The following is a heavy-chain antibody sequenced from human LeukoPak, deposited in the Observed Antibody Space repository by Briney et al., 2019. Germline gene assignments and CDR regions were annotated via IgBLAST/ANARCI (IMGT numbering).Heavy chain of an antibody. CDR3: ARDRIYYDSSGSIMQDAFDI. V-gene: IGHV4-59*01. Sequence: SETLSLTCTVSGGSISSYYWSWIRQPPGKGLEWIGYIYYSGSANYNPSLKSRVTISVDTSKNQFSLKLSSVTAADTAVYYCARDRIYYDSSGSIMQDAFDIWGQGTMVTVSS. CDR2: IYYSGSA. CDR1: GGSISSYY. D-gene: IGHD3-22*01. J-gene: IGHJ3*02.